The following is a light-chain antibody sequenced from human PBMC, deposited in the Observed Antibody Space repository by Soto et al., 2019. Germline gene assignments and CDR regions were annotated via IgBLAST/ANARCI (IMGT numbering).Light chain of an antibody. J-gene: IGLJ2*01. CDR2: DVS. CDR1: SSDVGGYNY. CDR3: RSYTSRSTLV. V-gene: IGLV2-14*01. Sequence: QSALTQPASVSGSPGQSITISCTGTSSDVGGYNYVSWYQQHPGKAPKLMIYDVSTRPSGVSNRFSGSKSGNTASLTISGLKAEDEADYSCRSYTSRSTLVFGGGTKVTVL.